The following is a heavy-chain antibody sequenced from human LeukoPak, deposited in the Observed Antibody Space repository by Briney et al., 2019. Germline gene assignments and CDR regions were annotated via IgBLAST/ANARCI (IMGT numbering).Heavy chain of an antibody. CDR2: IYPRYSDT. CDR1: GYSLTSYW. CDR3: ARHVSLGEYSSLQNWFDP. V-gene: IGHV5-51*01. D-gene: IGHD6-6*01. Sequence: ESLKTSWKGSGYSLTSYWIGWVRHMPGKGLEWMGNIYPRYSDTRYSPSVQEQVTIPTDKHVSTAYLPGGSLKASHTAMYYCARHVSLGEYSSLQNWFDPWGEGTLVTVSS. J-gene: IGHJ5*02.